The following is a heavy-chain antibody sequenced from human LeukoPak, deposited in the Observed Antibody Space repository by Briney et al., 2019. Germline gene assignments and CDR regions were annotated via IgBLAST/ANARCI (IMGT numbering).Heavy chain of an antibody. J-gene: IGHJ4*02. V-gene: IGHV3-74*01. CDR1: GFTFSSYW. D-gene: IGHD3-3*01. Sequence: PGGSLRLSCAASGFTFSSYWMHWVRQAPGKGLVWVSRINSDGSSTSYADSVKGRFTISRDNAKNTLYLQMSSLRAKDTAVYYCARSYDFWSGYFGYWGQGTLVTVSS. CDR3: ARSYDFWSGYFGY. CDR2: INSDGSST.